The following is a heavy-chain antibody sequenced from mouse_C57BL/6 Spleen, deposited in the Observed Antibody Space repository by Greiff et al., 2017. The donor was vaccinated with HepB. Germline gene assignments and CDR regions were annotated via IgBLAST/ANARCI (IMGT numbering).Heavy chain of an antibody. D-gene: IGHD2-1*01. CDR3: ARLGGNFYYFDY. V-gene: IGHV1-81*01. CDR1: GYTFTSYG. J-gene: IGHJ2*01. Sequence: VKLQQSGAELARPGASVKLSCKASGYTFTSYGISWVKQRTGQGLEWIGEIYPRSGNTYYNEKFKGKATLTADKSSSTAYMELRSLTSEDSAVYFCARLGGNFYYFDYWGQGTTLTVSS. CDR2: IYPRSGNT.